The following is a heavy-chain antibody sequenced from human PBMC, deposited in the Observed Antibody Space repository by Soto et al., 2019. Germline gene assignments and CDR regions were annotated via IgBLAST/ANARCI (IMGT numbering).Heavy chain of an antibody. V-gene: IGHV4-30-2*01. CDR1: GGSLSSSAYS. CDR2: IYQSGST. CDR3: ARELLFYDSDGFSWDDAFDI. J-gene: IGHJ3*02. Sequence: SETLSLTCAVYGGSLSSSAYSWGWIRQPPGKGLEWIGFIYQSGSTYYNPSLKSRVTMSLDRPKNQFSLKLSSVTAADTAVYYCARELLFYDSDGFSWDDAFDIWGQGTMVTVSS. D-gene: IGHD3-22*01.